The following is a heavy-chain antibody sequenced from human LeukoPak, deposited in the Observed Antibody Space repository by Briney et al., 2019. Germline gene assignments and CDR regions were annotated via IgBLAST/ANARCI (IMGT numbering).Heavy chain of an antibody. CDR2: ITNDASST. D-gene: IGHD4-17*01. CDR1: GFTFSSDW. Sequence: GGSLRLSCAASGFTFSSDWMHWVRQAPGEGLVRVSRITNDASSTSYADSVKGRFTISRDNAKNTLYLEMSSLRAEDTAVYYCVRDSSVTRMDVWGKGTTVTVSS. J-gene: IGHJ6*04. V-gene: IGHV3-74*01. CDR3: VRDSSVTRMDV.